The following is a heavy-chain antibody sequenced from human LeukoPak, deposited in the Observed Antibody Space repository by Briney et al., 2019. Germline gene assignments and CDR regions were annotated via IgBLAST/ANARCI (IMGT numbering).Heavy chain of an antibody. J-gene: IGHJ4*02. Sequence: GESLKISCKGSGYIFTSYWIAWVRQMPGKGLECMGIIYPGDSDTRYSPSFQGQVTISVDKSISTAYLQWNSLKAANTHIFYCARLPERGPLNYWGQGTLVTVSS. CDR1: GYIFTSYW. CDR3: ARLPERGPLNY. CDR2: IYPGDSDT. V-gene: IGHV5-51*01. D-gene: IGHD1-14*01.